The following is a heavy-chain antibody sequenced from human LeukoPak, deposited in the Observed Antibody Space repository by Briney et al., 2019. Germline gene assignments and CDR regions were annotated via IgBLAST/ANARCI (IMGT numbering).Heavy chain of an antibody. D-gene: IGHD1-26*01. V-gene: IGHV1-69*05. J-gene: IGHJ6*03. CDR2: IIPIFGTA. CDR1: GGTFSSYA. Sequence: SVKVSCKASGGTFSSYAISWVRQAPGRGLEWMGGIIPIFGTANYAQKFQGRVTTTTDESTSTAYMELSSLRSEDTAVYYCARDGSGSYYGDYYYYMDVWGKGTTVTVSS. CDR3: ARDGSGSYYGDYYYYMDV.